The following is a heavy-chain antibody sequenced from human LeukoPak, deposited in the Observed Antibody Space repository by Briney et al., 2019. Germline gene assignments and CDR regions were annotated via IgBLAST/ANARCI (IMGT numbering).Heavy chain of an antibody. V-gene: IGHV4-34*01. D-gene: IGHD2-2*02. J-gene: IGHJ4*02. CDR1: GGSFSGYY. Sequence: PSETLSLTCAVYGGSFSGYYWSWIRQPPGKGLEWIGEINHSGSTNYNPSLKSRVTISVDTSKNQFSLKLSSVTAADTAVYYCAVGPFCSSTSCYRSLSYFDYWGQGTLVTVSS. CDR3: AVGPFCSSTSCYRSLSYFDY. CDR2: INHSGST.